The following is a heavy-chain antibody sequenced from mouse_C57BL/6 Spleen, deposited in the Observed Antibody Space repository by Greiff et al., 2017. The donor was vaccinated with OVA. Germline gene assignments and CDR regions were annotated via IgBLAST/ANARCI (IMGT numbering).Heavy chain of an antibody. CDR1: GYTFTSYW. D-gene: IGHD2-5*01. V-gene: IGHV1-52*01. CDR3: ARGDYSNLYAMDY. Sequence: QVQLQQPGAELVRPGSSVKLSCKASGYTFTSYWMHWVKQRPIQGLEWIGNIDPSDSETHYNQKFKDKATLTVDKSSSTAYMQLSSLTSEDSAVYTCARGDYSNLYAMDYWGQGTSVTVSS. CDR2: IDPSDSET. J-gene: IGHJ4*01.